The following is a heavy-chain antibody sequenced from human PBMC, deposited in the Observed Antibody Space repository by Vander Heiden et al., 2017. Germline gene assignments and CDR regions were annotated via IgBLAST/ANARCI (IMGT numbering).Heavy chain of an antibody. J-gene: IGHJ4*02. CDR2: MSGSGGST. D-gene: IGHD3-10*01. CDR3: AKPDYYGSGTYYLDY. Sequence: EVQLLESGGGLVRPGGSLRLSCAASGFTFSSYAMSWVRQAPGKGLEWVSAMSGSGGSTYYADSVKGRFTISRDNSKKTLYLQMNSLRAEDTAVYYCAKPDYYGSGTYYLDYWGQGTLVTVSS. V-gene: IGHV3-23*01. CDR1: GFTFSSYA.